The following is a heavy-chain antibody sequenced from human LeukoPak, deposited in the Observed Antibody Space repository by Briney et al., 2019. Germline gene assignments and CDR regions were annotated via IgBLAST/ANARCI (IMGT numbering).Heavy chain of an antibody. CDR2: IWYDGSNK. CDR3: ARDSGIAAPSDY. V-gene: IGHV3-33*08. CDR1: GFTFSSYG. D-gene: IGHD6-6*01. J-gene: IGHJ4*02. Sequence: GGSLRLSCAASGFTFSSYGMHWVRQAPGKGLEWVAVIWYDGSNKYYADSVKGRFTISRDNSKNTLYLQMNSLRAEDTAVYYCARDSGIAAPSDYWGQGTLVTVSS.